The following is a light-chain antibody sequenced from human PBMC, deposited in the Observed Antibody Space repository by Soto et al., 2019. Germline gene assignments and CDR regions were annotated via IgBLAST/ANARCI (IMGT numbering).Light chain of an antibody. V-gene: IGLV1-44*01. CDR3: ASWDDSVNGLV. Sequence: QSVLTQPPSASATPGQRVTICCSGSSSNIGSNNVEWYQHLPGTAPKLLIYSNNQGPSGVPDRFSGSKSGTSASLAISGLQSEDEADYYCASWDDSVNGLVIGGGTKVTVL. CDR2: SNN. CDR1: SSNIGSNN. J-gene: IGLJ3*02.